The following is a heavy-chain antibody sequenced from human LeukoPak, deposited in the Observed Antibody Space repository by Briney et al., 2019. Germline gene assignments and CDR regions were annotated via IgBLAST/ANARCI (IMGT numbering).Heavy chain of an antibody. Sequence: ASVKVSCKASGYTFTSYDINWVRQATGQGLEWMGWMNPSSGNTGYAQKFQGRVTMTRNTSISTAYMELSSLRSEDTAVYYCARVGTTVVICNWFDPWGQGTLVTVSS. CDR1: GYTFTSYD. CDR3: ARVGTTVVICNWFDP. D-gene: IGHD4-23*01. CDR2: MNPSSGNT. V-gene: IGHV1-8*01. J-gene: IGHJ5*02.